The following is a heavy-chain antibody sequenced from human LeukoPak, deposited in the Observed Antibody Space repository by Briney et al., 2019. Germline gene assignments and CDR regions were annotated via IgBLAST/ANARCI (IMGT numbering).Heavy chain of an antibody. Sequence: ASVKVSCKASGYTFTGYYMHWVRQAPGQGLEWMGWINPNSGGTNYAQKFQGRVTMTRDTSISTAYMELSRLRSDDTAVYYCAKLVNYGDYDDFDYWGQGTLVTVSS. J-gene: IGHJ4*02. CDR1: GYTFTGYY. D-gene: IGHD5-12*01. V-gene: IGHV1-2*02. CDR3: AKLVNYGDYDDFDY. CDR2: INPNSGGT.